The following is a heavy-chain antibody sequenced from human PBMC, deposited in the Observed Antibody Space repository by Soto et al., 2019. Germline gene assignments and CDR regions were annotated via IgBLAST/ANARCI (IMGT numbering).Heavy chain of an antibody. CDR2: INPNSGGT. J-gene: IGHJ6*02. V-gene: IGHV1-2*04. CDR3: ARAPNYIRRHYYYGMDV. CDR1: GYTFTGYY. Sequence: ASVKVSCKASGYTFTGYYMHWVRQAPGQGLEWMGWINPNSGGTNYAQKFQGWVTMTRDTSISTAYMELSRLRSDDTAVYYCARAPNYIRRHYYYGMDVWGQGTTVTVSS. D-gene: IGHD1-7*01.